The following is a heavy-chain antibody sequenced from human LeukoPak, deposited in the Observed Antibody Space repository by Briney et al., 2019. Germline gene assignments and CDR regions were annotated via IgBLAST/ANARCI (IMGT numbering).Heavy chain of an antibody. CDR2: VYDTGDT. CDR3: ARRGTSGNYQMLHFDS. Sequence: PSETLSLTCTVSGTSITRTYWSWLRQPPGRGLESVGYVYDTGDTNYNPSLKSRVTMSLDTSKNQFSLTLSSATAADTAVYYCARRGTSGNYQMLHFDSWGQGILVTVSS. V-gene: IGHV4-59*08. J-gene: IGHJ4*02. CDR1: GTSITRTY. D-gene: IGHD1-7*01.